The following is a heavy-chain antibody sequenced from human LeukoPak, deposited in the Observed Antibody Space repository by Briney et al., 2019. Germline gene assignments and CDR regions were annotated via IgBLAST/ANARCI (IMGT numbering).Heavy chain of an antibody. D-gene: IGHD2-15*01. V-gene: IGHV4-59*01. Sequence: SETLSLTCTVSGGSISTYYWSWIRQPPGKGLEWIGYIYYSGSTNYNPSLKSRVTISVDTSKNQFSLKLSSVTAADTAVYYCARYYCSAGTCYHFDYWGQGTLVTVSS. CDR2: IYYSGST. CDR1: GGSISTYY. J-gene: IGHJ4*02. CDR3: ARYYCSAGTCYHFDY.